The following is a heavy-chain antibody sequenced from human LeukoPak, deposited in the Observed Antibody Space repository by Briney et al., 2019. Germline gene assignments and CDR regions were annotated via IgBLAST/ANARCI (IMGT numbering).Heavy chain of an antibody. CDR1: GGSFSGYY. CDR3: ARGRWDVVELRLGELSSRYYFDY. J-gene: IGHJ4*02. CDR2: INHSGST. D-gene: IGHD3-16*02. Sequence: PSETLSLTCAVYGGSFSGYYWSWIRQPPGKGLEWIGEINHSGSTNYNPSLKSRVTISVDTSKNQFSLKLSSVTAADTAVYYCARGRWDVVELRLGELSSRYYFDYWGQGTLVTVSS. V-gene: IGHV4-34*01.